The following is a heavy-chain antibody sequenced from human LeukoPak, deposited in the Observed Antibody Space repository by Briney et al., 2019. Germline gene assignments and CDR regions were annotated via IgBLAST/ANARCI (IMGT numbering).Heavy chain of an antibody. CDR3: ARVMGSYATDY. CDR1: GFTFSDYY. J-gene: IGHJ4*02. Sequence: VGSLRLSCAASGFTFSDYYMSWIRQAPGKGLEWVSYISSSDNTIFYADSVKGRFTMSRDNAKNSLYLQMNSLRAEDTAVYYCARVMGSYATDYWGQGTLVTVSS. D-gene: IGHD3-16*01. CDR2: ISSSDNTI. V-gene: IGHV3-11*04.